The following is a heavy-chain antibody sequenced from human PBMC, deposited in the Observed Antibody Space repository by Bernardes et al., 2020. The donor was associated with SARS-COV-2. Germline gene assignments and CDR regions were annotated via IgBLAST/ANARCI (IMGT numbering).Heavy chain of an antibody. CDR3: ARQIDSLHIVVVVSVPRGETFYFEF. CDR2: DSYSGST. V-gene: IGHV4-39*01. D-gene: IGHD2-21*01. CDR1: GDSMSSSRYY. J-gene: IGHJ4*02. Sequence: SETLSLTCTVSGDSMSSSRYYWGWIRQPPGKGLEWIGSDSYSGSTNYNPSLKRLVTISVDSSKQQFSLQRSSVTAAATAVYFGARQIDSLHIVVVVSVPRGETFYFEFWGQGALVTVSS.